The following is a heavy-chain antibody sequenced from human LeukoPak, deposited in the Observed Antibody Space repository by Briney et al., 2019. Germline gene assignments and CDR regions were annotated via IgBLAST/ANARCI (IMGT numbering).Heavy chain of an antibody. CDR1: GFTFTNHA. J-gene: IGHJ6*03. CDR3: ARAGVIRYVAWLINYYMDV. CDR2: ISGNGGST. V-gene: IGHV3-64*01. Sequence: GSLRLSCAASGFTFTNHAMQWVRQAPGKGLEYVSAISGNGGSTYYANSVKGRFTISRDNSKNTVYLQMDNLRAEDMAVYYCARAGVIRYVAWLINYYMDVWGKGTTVTVSS. D-gene: IGHD3-9*01.